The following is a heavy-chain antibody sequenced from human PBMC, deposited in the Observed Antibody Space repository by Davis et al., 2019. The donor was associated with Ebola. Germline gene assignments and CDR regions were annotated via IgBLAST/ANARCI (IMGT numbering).Heavy chain of an antibody. V-gene: IGHV3-53*01. J-gene: IGHJ5*02. CDR3: ATRGP. CDR1: GYTVGSDF. D-gene: IGHD3-10*01. CDR2: LHSVSGI. Sequence: GESLKISCSASGYTVGSDFMIWARQAPGKGLEWLSMLHSVSGIFYADSVRDRFTISADTSKNTLYLQMNSLRVDDTAVYYCATRGPWGQGTLVTVSS.